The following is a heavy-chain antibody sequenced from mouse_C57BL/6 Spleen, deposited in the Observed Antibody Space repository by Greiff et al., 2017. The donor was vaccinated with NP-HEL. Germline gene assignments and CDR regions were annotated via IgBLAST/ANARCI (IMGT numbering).Heavy chain of an antibody. CDR1: GYTFTDYY. V-gene: IGHV1-76*01. CDR2: IYPGSGNT. CDR3: AREDTTVVNYFDY. Sequence: VKLVESGAELVRPGASVKLSCKASGYTFTDYYINWVKQRPGQGLEWIARIYPGSGNTYYNEKFKGKATLTAEKSSSTAYMQLSSLTSEDSAVYFCAREDTTVVNYFDYWGQGTTLTVSS. D-gene: IGHD1-1*01. J-gene: IGHJ2*01.